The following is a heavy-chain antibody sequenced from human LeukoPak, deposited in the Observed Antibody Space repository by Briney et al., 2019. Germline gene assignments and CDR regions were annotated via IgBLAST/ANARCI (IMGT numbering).Heavy chain of an antibody. V-gene: IGHV1-69*05. Sequence: SVKVSCKASGGIFSSYAISGVRQAPGQGLEWMGRIIPIFGTANYAQKFQGRVTITTDESTSTAYMELSSLRSEETAVYYCGRDLVIAPKQNYYYYYMDVWGKGTTVTGSS. CDR3: GRDLVIAPKQNYYYYYMDV. CDR1: GGIFSSYA. J-gene: IGHJ6*03. D-gene: IGHD6-13*01. CDR2: IIPIFGTA.